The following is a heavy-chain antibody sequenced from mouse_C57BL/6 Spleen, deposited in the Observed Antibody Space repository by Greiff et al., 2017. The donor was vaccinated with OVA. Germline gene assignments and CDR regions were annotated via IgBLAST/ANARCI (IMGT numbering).Heavy chain of an antibody. CDR2: ISSGSSTI. V-gene: IGHV5-17*01. CDR3: ASYYDYDEGYFDV. D-gene: IGHD2-4*01. Sequence: EVQLVESGGGLVKPGGSLKLSCAASGFTFSDYGMHWVRQAPEKGLEWVAYISSGSSTIYYADTVKGRFTISRDNAKNTLFLQMTSLRSEDTAMYYCASYYDYDEGYFDVWGTGTTVTVSS. CDR1: GFTFSDYG. J-gene: IGHJ1*03.